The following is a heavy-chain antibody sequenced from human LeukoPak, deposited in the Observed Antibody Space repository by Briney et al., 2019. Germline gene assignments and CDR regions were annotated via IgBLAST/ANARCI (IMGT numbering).Heavy chain of an antibody. V-gene: IGHV3-30*02. CDR1: GFTFSKFG. CDR3: ARDLGIFGDYDY. D-gene: IGHD2-15*01. CDR2: IRYDGSNE. J-gene: IGHJ4*02. Sequence: PGGSLRLSCTTSGFTFSKFGMHWVRQAPGKGLEWLAFIRYDGSNEYSADSVKGRFTISRDNSRNTLFLQMDRLTSEDTAVYYCARDLGIFGDYDYWGQGTLVIVSS.